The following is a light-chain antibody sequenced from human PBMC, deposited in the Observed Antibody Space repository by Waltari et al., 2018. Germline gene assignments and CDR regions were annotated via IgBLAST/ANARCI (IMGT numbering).Light chain of an antibody. J-gene: IGKJ4*01. CDR3: QQLNSYPPQLT. Sequence: DIQLTQSPSFLSASVGDRVTITCRASQGISSYLAWYQQKPGKAPKLLIYDASTLQSGVPSRFSGSGSGTEFTLTISNLQPEDFATYYCQQLNSYPPQLTFGGGTKVEIK. CDR2: DAS. V-gene: IGKV1-9*01. CDR1: QGISSY.